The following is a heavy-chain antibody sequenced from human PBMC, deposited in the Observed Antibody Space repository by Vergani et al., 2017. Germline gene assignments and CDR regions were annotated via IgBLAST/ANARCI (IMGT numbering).Heavy chain of an antibody. CDR3: ASGGQGLWLNVFDY. D-gene: IGHD5-18*01. CDR1: SFSVSSHY. Sequence: EVLLVESGGGLVQPGGSLRLSCAASSFSVSSHYMTWVRQAPGKGLEWVSLISWDGGSTYYADSVKGRFTISRDNSKNSLYLQMNSLRAEDTALYYCASGGQGLWLNVFDYWGQGTLVTVSS. J-gene: IGHJ4*02. V-gene: IGHV3-43D*04. CDR2: ISWDGGST.